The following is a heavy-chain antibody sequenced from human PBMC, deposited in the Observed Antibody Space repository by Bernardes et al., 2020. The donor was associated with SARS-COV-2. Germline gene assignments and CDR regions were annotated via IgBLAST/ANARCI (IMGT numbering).Heavy chain of an antibody. Sequence: SETLSLTCAVYGGSFSGYYWSWIRQPPGKGLEWIGEINHSGSTNYNPSLKSRVTISVGTSKNQFSLKVSSVTAADTAVYYCARGLRRVVRYYYYGMDVWGQGTTVTVSS. D-gene: IGHD2-2*01. CDR3: ARGLRRVVRYYYYGMDV. V-gene: IGHV4-34*01. CDR1: GGSFSGYY. J-gene: IGHJ6*01. CDR2: INHSGST.